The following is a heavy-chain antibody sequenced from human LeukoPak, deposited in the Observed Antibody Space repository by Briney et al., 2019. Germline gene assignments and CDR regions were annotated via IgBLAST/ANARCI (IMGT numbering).Heavy chain of an antibody. D-gene: IGHD3-22*01. CDR3: ARTYYYDSSGYIYFDY. CDR2: IYYSGST. CDR1: GGSISSGDYY. Sequence: PSETLSLTCTVSGGSISSGDYYWSWIRQPPGKGLEWIGYIYYSGSTYYNPSLKSRVTISVDTSKNQFSLKLSSVTAADTAVYYCARTYYYDSSGYIYFDYWGQGTLVTVSS. J-gene: IGHJ4*02. V-gene: IGHV4-30-4*08.